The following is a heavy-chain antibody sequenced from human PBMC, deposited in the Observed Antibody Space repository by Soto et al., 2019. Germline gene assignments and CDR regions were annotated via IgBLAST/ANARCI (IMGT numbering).Heavy chain of an antibody. J-gene: IGHJ6*02. CDR1: GFTFSTYW. CDR2: IKQDGTEK. V-gene: IGHV3-7*01. CDR3: TTSPHRDSERVFV. D-gene: IGHD1-26*01. Sequence: XGSLNLSCAASGFTFSTYWMSWVRRTPGKGLEWVANIKQDGTEKYYVDSVRGRLTVSRDNAKSSLYLQMNSLRVEDTAVYYCTTSPHRDSERVFVSGQGNTVTVSS.